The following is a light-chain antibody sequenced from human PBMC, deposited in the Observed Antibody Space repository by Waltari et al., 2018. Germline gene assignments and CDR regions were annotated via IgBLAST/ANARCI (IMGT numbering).Light chain of an antibody. CDR2: RAS. Sequence: DIQMTQSPSSLSASVGDTVTITCQASQGIGNNLNWYQQKPGKAPKLLIYRASSLQSGIPSRFSGSGSGTDFTLIISSLQPEDFATYYCQQGNSYPLTFGGGTKVEIK. J-gene: IGKJ4*01. CDR3: QQGNSYPLT. CDR1: QGIGNN. V-gene: IGKV1-16*01.